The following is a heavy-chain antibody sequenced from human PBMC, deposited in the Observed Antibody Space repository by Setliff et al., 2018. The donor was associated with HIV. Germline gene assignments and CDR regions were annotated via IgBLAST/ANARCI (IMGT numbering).Heavy chain of an antibody. Sequence: SETLSLTCAVYGTAFSDYYWTWIRQPPGKGLEWIGEVNHSGTTNYNTSLKSRVTISGDTSKKQFSLKLSSVTAADTAVYYCARDRRSIFGVDTKNWFDPWGQGTLVTVSS. CDR3: ARDRRSIFGVDTKNWFDP. D-gene: IGHD3-3*01. J-gene: IGHJ5*02. CDR1: GTAFSDYY. CDR2: VNHSGTT. V-gene: IGHV4-34*01.